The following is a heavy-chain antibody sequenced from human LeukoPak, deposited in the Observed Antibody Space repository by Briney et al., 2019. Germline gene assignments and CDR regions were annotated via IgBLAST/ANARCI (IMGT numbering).Heavy chain of an antibody. D-gene: IGHD4-23*01. V-gene: IGHV1-69*05. CDR2: IIPIFGTA. CDR1: GGTFSSYA. CDR3: ARDDGGHRSGWFDP. Sequence: ASVKASCKASGGTFSSYAISWVRQAPGQGLEWMGGIIPIFGTANYAQKFQGRVTITTDESTSTAYMELSSLRSEDTAVYYCARDDGGHRSGWFDPWGQGTLVTVSS. J-gene: IGHJ5*02.